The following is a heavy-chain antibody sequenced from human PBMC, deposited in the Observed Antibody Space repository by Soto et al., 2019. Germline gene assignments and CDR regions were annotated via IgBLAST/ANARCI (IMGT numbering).Heavy chain of an antibody. D-gene: IGHD3-22*01. Sequence: SETLSLTCVVSGAYISGADSYWFWIRKPPGEGLEWIGYIAYSGDTYYNPSLRRRVTISADRSENKFSLTLKSVTAADTAVYYCARDRGLWLDYYDSSDYYMGDYWGQGTLVTVSS. J-gene: IGHJ4*02. CDR3: ARDRGLWLDYYDSSDYYMGDY. V-gene: IGHV4-31*11. CDR1: GAYISGADSY. CDR2: IAYSGDT.